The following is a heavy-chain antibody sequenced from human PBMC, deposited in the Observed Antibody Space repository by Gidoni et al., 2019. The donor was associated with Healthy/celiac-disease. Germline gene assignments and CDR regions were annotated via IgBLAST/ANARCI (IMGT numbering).Heavy chain of an antibody. Sequence: QVQLVESGGGVVQPGRSLRLSCAASGFTFSTYVMHWVRQAPGKGLEWVAIISYDGSNKYSADSVKGRFTISRDNSKNTLYLQMNSLRAEDTAVYYCASLSSGEDYWGQGTLVTVSS. V-gene: IGHV3-30-3*01. D-gene: IGHD3-22*01. J-gene: IGHJ4*02. CDR1: GFTFSTYV. CDR2: ISYDGSNK. CDR3: ASLSSGEDY.